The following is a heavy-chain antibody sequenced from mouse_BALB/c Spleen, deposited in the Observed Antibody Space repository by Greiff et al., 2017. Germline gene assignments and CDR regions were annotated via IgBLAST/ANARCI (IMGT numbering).Heavy chain of an antibody. J-gene: IGHJ2*01. CDR2: IRLKSNNYAT. D-gene: IGHD2-4*01. CDR3: TRGDYYDLDY. CDR1: GFTFSNYW. V-gene: IGHV6-6*02. Sequence: DVKLVESGGGLVQPGGSMKLSCVASGFTFSNYWMNWVRQSPEKGLEWVAEIRLKSNNYATHYAESVKGRFTISRDDSKSSVYLQMNNLRAEDTGIYYCTRGDYYDLDYWGQGTTLTVSS.